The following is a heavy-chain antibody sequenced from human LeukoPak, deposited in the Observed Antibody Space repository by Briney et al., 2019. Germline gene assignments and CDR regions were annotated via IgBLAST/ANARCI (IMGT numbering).Heavy chain of an antibody. Sequence: SETLSLTCTVSGGSSRSYYWSWIRQPPGKGLEWIGYIYYSGSTNYNPSLKSRVTISVDTSKNQFSLKLSSVTAADTAVYYCARDLYGDYYFDYWGQGTLVTVSS. J-gene: IGHJ4*02. V-gene: IGHV4-59*01. D-gene: IGHD4-17*01. CDR1: GGSSRSYY. CDR3: ARDLYGDYYFDY. CDR2: IYYSGST.